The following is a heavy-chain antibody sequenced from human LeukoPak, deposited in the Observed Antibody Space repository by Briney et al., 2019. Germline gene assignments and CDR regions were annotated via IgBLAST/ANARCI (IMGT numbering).Heavy chain of an antibody. CDR3: ARERIMITFGGVTSTRYFDY. CDR1: GFTFSSYA. CDR2: ISGSGGST. D-gene: IGHD3-16*01. Sequence: GGSLRLSCAASGFTFSSYAMSWVRQAPGKGLEWVSAISGSGGSTYCADSVKGRFTISRDNAKNSLYLQMNSLRAEDTAVYYCARERIMITFGGVTSTRYFDYWGQGTLVTVSS. J-gene: IGHJ4*02. V-gene: IGHV3-23*01.